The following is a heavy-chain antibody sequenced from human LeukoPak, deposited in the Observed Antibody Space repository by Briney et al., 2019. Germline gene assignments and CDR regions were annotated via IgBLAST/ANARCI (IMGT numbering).Heavy chain of an antibody. V-gene: IGHV4-34*01. CDR2: INHSGGT. J-gene: IGHJ4*02. CDR1: GGSFSGYY. Sequence: SETLSLTCAVYGGSFSGYYWSWIRQPPGKGLEWIGEINHSGGTNYNPSLKGRVTISEDTSKNQFSLKLNSVTAADTAVYYCARGPYYFGSGSYYLWGQGTLVTVSS. D-gene: IGHD3-10*01. CDR3: ARGPYYFGSGSYYL.